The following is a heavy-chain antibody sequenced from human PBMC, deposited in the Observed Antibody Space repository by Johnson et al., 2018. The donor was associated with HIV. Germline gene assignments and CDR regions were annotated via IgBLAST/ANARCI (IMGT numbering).Heavy chain of an antibody. V-gene: IGHV3-66*02. Sequence: VLLVESGGGLVKPGGSLRLSCAASGFTVSSNYMSWVRQAPGKGLEWVSVIYSGGSTYYADSVKGRFTISRDNSKNTLYLQMNSLRAEDTAVYYCASWGVGSSWNHDAFDIWGQGTMVTVSS. CDR3: ASWGVGSSWNHDAFDI. D-gene: IGHD6-13*01. J-gene: IGHJ3*02. CDR2: IYSGGST. CDR1: GFTVSSNY.